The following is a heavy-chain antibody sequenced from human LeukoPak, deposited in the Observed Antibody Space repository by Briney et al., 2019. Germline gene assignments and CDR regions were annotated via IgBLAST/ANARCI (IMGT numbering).Heavy chain of an antibody. CDR2: IGTSSSTI. CDR3: ARHDYGGNSGDY. J-gene: IGHJ4*02. V-gene: IGHV3-48*02. Sequence: GGSLRLSCAASGFTFSSYSMNWVSQDPGKGLEWVSYIGTSSSTIYYADSVKGRLTISRDNAKNSLYLQMNSLRDEDTAVYYCARHDYGGNSGDYWGQGTLVTVSS. CDR1: GFTFSSYS. D-gene: IGHD4-23*01.